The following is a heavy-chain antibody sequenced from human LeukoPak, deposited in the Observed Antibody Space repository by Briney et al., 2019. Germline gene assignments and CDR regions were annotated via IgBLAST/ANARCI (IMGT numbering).Heavy chain of an antibody. Sequence: ASVKVSCKASGYTFTSYYMHWVRQAPGQRLEWMGWINAGNGNTKYSQKFQGRVTITRDTSASTAYMELSSLRSEDTAVYYCARVGARITGTTIWFDPWGQGTLVTVSS. D-gene: IGHD1-7*01. V-gene: IGHV1-3*01. CDR3: ARVGARITGTTIWFDP. CDR2: INAGNGNT. CDR1: GYTFTSYY. J-gene: IGHJ5*02.